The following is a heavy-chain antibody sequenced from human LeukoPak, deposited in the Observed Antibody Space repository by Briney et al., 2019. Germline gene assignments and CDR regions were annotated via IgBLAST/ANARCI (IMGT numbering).Heavy chain of an antibody. J-gene: IGHJ4*02. CDR3: ARDRLGEKDVITIPAAD. Sequence: SVKVSCKASGGTFSSYAISWVRQAPGQGLEWMGGIIPLFGTVNYAQKFLGRVTITADESTSTAYMELSSLRSEDTAVYYCARDRLGEKDVITIPAADWGQGTLVTVSS. D-gene: IGHD2-2*01. V-gene: IGHV1-69*13. CDR1: GGTFSSYA. CDR2: IIPLFGTV.